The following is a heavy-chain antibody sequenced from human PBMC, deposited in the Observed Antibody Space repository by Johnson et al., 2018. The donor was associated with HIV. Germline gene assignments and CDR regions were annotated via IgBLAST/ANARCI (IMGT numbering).Heavy chain of an antibody. CDR3: AKDIKAAQMEAFDI. CDR1: GLTVSSNY. Sequence: VLLVESGGGLVQPGGSLRLSCSSSGLTVSSNYMSWVRQAPGKGLEWVSGISRNSGSIGYAASVKGRFTISRDNAKNSLYLQMNSLRAEDTALYHCAKDIKAAQMEAFDIGGQGTMVTVSS. J-gene: IGHJ3*02. V-gene: IGHV3-9*01. D-gene: IGHD5-24*01. CDR2: ISRNSGSI.